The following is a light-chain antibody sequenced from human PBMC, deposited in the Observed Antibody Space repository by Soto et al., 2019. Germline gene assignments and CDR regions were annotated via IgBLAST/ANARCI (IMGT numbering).Light chain of an antibody. J-gene: IGLJ3*02. CDR2: EVS. CDR1: SSDVGGYNY. V-gene: IGLV2-14*01. Sequence: QSVLTQPASVSGSPGQSITISCTGTSSDVGGYNYVSWYQQHPGKAPKLMIYEVSNRPSGVSNRFSGSKSGRTASLTISGLQSEDEGEYFCSSYSTTITWVFGGGTKLTVL. CDR3: SSYSTTITWV.